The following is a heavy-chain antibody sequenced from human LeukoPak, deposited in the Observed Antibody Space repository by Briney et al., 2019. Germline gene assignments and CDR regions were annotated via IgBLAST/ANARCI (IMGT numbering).Heavy chain of an antibody. Sequence: PGGSLRLSCAASGFTFSSYAMSWVRQAPGKGLEWVSAISGSGGSTYYADSVKGRSTISRDNSKNTLYLQMNSLRAEDTAVYYCAKGRRGGGSYLHFDYWGQGTLVTVSS. J-gene: IGHJ4*02. CDR3: AKGRRGGGSYLHFDY. V-gene: IGHV3-23*01. D-gene: IGHD1-26*01. CDR2: ISGSGGST. CDR1: GFTFSSYA.